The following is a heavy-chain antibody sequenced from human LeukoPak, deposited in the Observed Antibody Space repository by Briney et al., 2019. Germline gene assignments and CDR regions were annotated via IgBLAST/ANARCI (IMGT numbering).Heavy chain of an antibody. CDR1: GYTFIRYA. D-gene: IGHD4-23*01. CDR3: ARQGNDAFDI. Sequence: ASVKVSCKASGYTFIRYAINWVRQAPGQGLEWMGWINTNTGNPTYAQGFTGRFVFSLDTSVSTAYLQISDLKAEDTAVYYCARQGNDAFDIWGQGTLVTVSS. V-gene: IGHV7-4-1*02. CDR2: INTNTGNP. J-gene: IGHJ3*02.